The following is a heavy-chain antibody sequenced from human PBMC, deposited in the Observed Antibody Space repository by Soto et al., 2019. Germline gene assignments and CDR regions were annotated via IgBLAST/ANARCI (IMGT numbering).Heavy chain of an antibody. Sequence: EVQLVESGGGLVKPGGSLRLSCAASGFTFSRYDMHWVRQDTGKRLEWVSAIGTAGDPYYSDSVKGRFTISRENAKNSLFLQMNSLRVGDTAVYYCARKIAEGGGVVAFDIWGQGTMVIVSS. J-gene: IGHJ3*02. CDR2: IGTAGDP. V-gene: IGHV3-13*05. CDR1: GFTFSRYD. CDR3: ARKIAEGGGVVAFDI. D-gene: IGHD6-13*01.